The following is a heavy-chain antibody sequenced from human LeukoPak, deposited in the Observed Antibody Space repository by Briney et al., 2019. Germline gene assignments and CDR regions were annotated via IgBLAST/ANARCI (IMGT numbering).Heavy chain of an antibody. CDR1: GYTFSGYY. CDR3: ARDFISGWYGAPLDAFDI. D-gene: IGHD6-19*01. Sequence: GASVKVSCKAYGYTFSGYYMHWVRQAPGQGLEWMGIINPSGGSTSYAQKFQGRVTMTRDTSTSTVYMELSSLRSEDTAVYYCARDFISGWYGAPLDAFDIWGQGTMVTVSS. CDR2: INPSGGST. V-gene: IGHV1-46*01. J-gene: IGHJ3*02.